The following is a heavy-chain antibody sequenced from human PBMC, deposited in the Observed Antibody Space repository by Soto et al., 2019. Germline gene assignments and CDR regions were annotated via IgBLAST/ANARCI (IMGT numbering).Heavy chain of an antibody. Sequence: SETLSLTCTVSGGSISSGDYYWSWIRQPPGKGLEWIGYIYYSGSTYYNPSLKSRVTISVDTSKNQFSLKLSSVTAADTAVYYCAIGAPDGPFGYWGQGTLVTVSS. CDR2: IYYSGST. CDR1: GGSISSGDYY. J-gene: IGHJ4*02. CDR3: AIGAPDGPFGY. V-gene: IGHV4-30-4*01.